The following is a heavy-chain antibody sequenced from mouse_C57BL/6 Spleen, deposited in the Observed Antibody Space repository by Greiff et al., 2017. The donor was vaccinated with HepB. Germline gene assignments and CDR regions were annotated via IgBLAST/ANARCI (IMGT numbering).Heavy chain of an antibody. V-gene: IGHV1-82*01. J-gene: IGHJ3*01. CDR3: ARINYGSSWFAY. CDR1: GYAFSSSW. D-gene: IGHD1-1*01. CDR2: IYPGDGDT. Sequence: VQLQESGPELVKPGASVKISCKASGYAFSSSWMNWVKQRPGKGLEWIGRIYPGDGDTNYNGKFKGKATLTADKSSSTAYMQLSSLTSEDSAVYFCARINYGSSWFAYWGQGTLVTVSA.